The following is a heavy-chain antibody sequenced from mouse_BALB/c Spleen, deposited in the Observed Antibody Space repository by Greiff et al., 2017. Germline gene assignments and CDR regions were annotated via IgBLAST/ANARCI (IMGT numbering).Heavy chain of an antibody. CDR1: GYTFTSYW. D-gene: IGHD2-4*01. Sequence: QVQLQQPGAELVKPGASVKLSCKASGYTFTSYWMHWVKQRPGQGLEWIGEINPSNGRTNYNEKFKSKATLTVDKSSSTAYMQLSSLTSEDSAVYYCASEGLRRGFADWGQGTLVTVSA. J-gene: IGHJ3*01. CDR2: INPSNGRT. V-gene: IGHV1S81*02. CDR3: ASEGLRRGFAD.